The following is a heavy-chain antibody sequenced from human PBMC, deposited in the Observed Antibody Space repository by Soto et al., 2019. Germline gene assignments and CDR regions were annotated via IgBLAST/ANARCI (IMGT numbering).Heavy chain of an antibody. V-gene: IGHV1-69*01. CDR1: GGVFSSFA. J-gene: IGHJ4*02. CDR3: ARGRGNSAVVTTFDY. CDR2: LIPIFGSP. Sequence: QVQLVQSGAEVKKPGSSVRVSCKTFGGVFSSFAISWVRQAPGQGLEWMGGLIPIFGSPNYAQKFQDRVTITADDSTRTVYLDVTSLKSEDKAGYYCARGRGNSAVVTTFDYWGQGTRITVSS. D-gene: IGHD5-18*01.